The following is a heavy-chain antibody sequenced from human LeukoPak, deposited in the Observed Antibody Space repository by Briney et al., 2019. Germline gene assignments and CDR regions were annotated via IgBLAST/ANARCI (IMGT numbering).Heavy chain of an antibody. CDR3: ARDRFGSSTSCPTY. J-gene: IGHJ4*02. Sequence: GGSLRLSCAASGFTLSNHWMHWVRQAPGKGLEWVAVISYDGSNKYYADSVKGRFTISRDNSKNTLYLQMNSLRAEDTAVYYCARDRFGSSTSCPTYWGQGTLVTVSS. V-gene: IGHV3-30-3*01. D-gene: IGHD2-2*01. CDR1: GFTLSNHW. CDR2: ISYDGSNK.